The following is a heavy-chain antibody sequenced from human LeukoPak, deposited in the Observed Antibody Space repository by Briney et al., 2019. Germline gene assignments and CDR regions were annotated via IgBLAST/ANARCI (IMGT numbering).Heavy chain of an antibody. CDR1: GYTFTNYF. Sequence: ASVKVSCKASGYTFTNYFMHWVRLAPGQGLEWMGEINPSGGGTTYAQRFQGRVTMTRDTSTSTVHMELSSLRSEDTAVYYCARGQNKCLGHWGQGTLVTVSS. CDR3: ARGQNKCLGH. CDR2: INPSGGGT. J-gene: IGHJ4*02. D-gene: IGHD2/OR15-2a*01. V-gene: IGHV1-46*01.